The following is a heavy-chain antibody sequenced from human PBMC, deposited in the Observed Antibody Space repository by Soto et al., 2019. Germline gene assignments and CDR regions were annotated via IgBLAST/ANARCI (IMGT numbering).Heavy chain of an antibody. CDR2: IDPSDSYT. J-gene: IGHJ3*02. D-gene: IGHD6-19*01. Sequence: GESLKISCKGSGYSFTSYWISWVRRMPGKGLEWMGRIDPSDSYTNYSPSFQGHVTISADKSISTAYLQWSSLKASDTAMYYCARESSVAEAWVHAFDIWGQGTMVTVSS. V-gene: IGHV5-10-1*01. CDR3: ARESSVAEAWVHAFDI. CDR1: GYSFTSYW.